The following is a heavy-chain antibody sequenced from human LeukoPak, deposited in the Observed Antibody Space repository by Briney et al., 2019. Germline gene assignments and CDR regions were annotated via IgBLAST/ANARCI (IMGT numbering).Heavy chain of an antibody. Sequence: SETLSLTCTVSGGSISSSSYYWGWIRQPPGKGLEWIGSIYYSGSTYYNPSLKSRVTISVDTSKNQFSLKLSSATAADTAVYYCARDLGGLVSFDYWGQGTLVTVSS. V-gene: IGHV4-39*07. D-gene: IGHD3-10*01. CDR1: GGSISSSSYY. CDR2: IYYSGST. CDR3: ARDLGGLVSFDY. J-gene: IGHJ4*02.